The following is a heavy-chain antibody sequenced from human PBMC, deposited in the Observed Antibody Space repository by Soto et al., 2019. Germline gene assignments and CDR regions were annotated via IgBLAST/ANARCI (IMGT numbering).Heavy chain of an antibody. CDR2: ISGSGDNT. CDR3: TRDDVYCSGIGCDGVPMDV. J-gene: IGHJ6*03. CDR1: GLTCSYYG. V-gene: IGHV3-23*01. Sequence: GALRLAGGRAGLTCSYYGMRWVCQTPGKRLEWVSSISGSGDNTYYADSVKGRFTISRDNSKNTLFLQMNSLRVEDTAMYYCTRDDVYCSGIGCDGVPMDVWGKRTTVTVSS. D-gene: IGHD2-15*01.